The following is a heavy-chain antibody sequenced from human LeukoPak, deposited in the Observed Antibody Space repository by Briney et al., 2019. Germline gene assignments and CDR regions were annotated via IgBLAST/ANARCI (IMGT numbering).Heavy chain of an antibody. Sequence: GGSLILSCAASGFTFSTYEMNWVRQAPGKGLEWVSYISGGGTTIYYADSVKGRFTISRDNSKNSLYLVMNSLRAEDTAVYYCAREGDIHDPFDYWGQGTLVTVSS. CDR1: GFTFSTYE. CDR2: ISGGGTTI. V-gene: IGHV3-48*03. CDR3: AREGDIHDPFDY. J-gene: IGHJ4*02.